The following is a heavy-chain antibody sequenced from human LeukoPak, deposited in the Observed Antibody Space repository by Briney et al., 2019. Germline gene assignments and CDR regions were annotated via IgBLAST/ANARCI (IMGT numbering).Heavy chain of an antibody. CDR1: GFTFSGSA. D-gene: IGHD5-24*01. Sequence: GGSLRLSCAASGFTFSGSAMHWVRQASGKGLEWVGRIRSKANSYATAYAASVKGRFTISRDDSKNTAYLQMNSLKTEDTAVYYCTTDLEMATIWGRYYYYYMDVWGKGTTVTVSS. CDR2: IRSKANSYAT. V-gene: IGHV3-73*01. J-gene: IGHJ6*03. CDR3: TTDLEMATIWGRYYYYYMDV.